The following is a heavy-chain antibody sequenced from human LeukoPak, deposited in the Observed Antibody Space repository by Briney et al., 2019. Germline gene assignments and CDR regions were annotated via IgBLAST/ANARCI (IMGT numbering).Heavy chain of an antibody. CDR2: IYSGGST. CDR3: AKCGGSYCRAFDY. CDR1: GFSVSSNY. V-gene: IGHV3-53*01. Sequence: PGGSLRLSCVASGFSVSSNYMSWVRQAPGKGLEWVSVIYSGGSTYYADSVKGRFTISRDNSKNTLYLQMNSLRAEDTAVYYCAKCGGSYCRAFDYWGQGTLVTVSS. D-gene: IGHD1-26*01. J-gene: IGHJ4*02.